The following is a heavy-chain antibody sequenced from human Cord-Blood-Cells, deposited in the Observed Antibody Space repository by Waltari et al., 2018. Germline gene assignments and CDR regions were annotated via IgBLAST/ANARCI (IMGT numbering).Heavy chain of an antibody. Sequence: QVQLQQLGAGLWKPSATLSLTCAVYGGSFSAYYCSWIRQPPGKGLEWIGEINHSGSTNYNPSLKSRVTISVDTSKNQFSLKLSSVTAADTAVYYCARGSATFDPWGQGTLVTVSS. J-gene: IGHJ5*02. CDR2: INHSGST. V-gene: IGHV4-34*01. D-gene: IGHD6-25*01. CDR1: GGSFSAYY. CDR3: ARGSATFDP.